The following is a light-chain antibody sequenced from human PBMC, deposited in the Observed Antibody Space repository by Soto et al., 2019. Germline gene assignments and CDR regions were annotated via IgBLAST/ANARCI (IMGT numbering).Light chain of an antibody. V-gene: IGKV1-39*01. CDR3: QQSYSTPRT. J-gene: IGKJ5*01. CDR1: QSISSW. CDR2: AAS. Sequence: DIQMTQSPSTLSASVGHRVTISCRPSQSISSWLAWYQQKPGKAPKLLIYAASSLQSGVPSRFSGSGSGTDFTLTISSLQPEDFATYYCQQSYSTPRTFGQGTRLEIK.